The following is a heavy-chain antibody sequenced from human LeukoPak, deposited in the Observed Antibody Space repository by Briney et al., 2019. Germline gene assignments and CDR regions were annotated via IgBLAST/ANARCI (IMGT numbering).Heavy chain of an antibody. D-gene: IGHD3-16*01. J-gene: IGHJ4*02. CDR2: ISNSGDRT. V-gene: IGHV3-23*01. CDR1: GFTFSSYA. CDR3: GKKLPGVGAAGGASAGFDS. Sequence: GGSLRLSCAASGFTFSSYAMSWVRQAPGKGLEWVSGISNSGDRTYYADSVKGQFNISRNNCKHTLYLQMNSVRAEDTAVYYCGKKLPGVGAAGGASAGFDSWGEGTLVTVSS.